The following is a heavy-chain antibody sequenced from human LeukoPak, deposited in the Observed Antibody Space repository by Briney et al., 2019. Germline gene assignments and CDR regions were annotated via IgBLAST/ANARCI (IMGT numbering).Heavy chain of an antibody. D-gene: IGHD6-6*01. CDR3: ARATAARPPGY. J-gene: IGHJ4*02. CDR1: GGSFSGYY. V-gene: IGHV4-34*01. CDR2: INHSGST. Sequence: SETLSLTCVDYGGSFSGYYWSWLRQPPGKGLEWIGEINHSGSTNYNPSLKSPFTISVDTSKNQFSLKLSSVTAADTAVYYCARATAARPPGYWGQGTLVTVSS.